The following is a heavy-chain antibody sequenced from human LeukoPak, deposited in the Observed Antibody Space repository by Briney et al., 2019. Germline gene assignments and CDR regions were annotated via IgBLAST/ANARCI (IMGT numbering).Heavy chain of an antibody. V-gene: IGHV3-23*01. CDR3: AKAITYYYDSSGLAP. Sequence: GSLRLSCAASGFTFSSYAMSWVRQAPGKGLEWVSAISGSGGSTYYADSVKGRFTISRDNSKNTLYLQMNSLRAEDTAVYYCAKAITYYYDSSGLAPWGQGTLVTVSS. CDR2: ISGSGGST. D-gene: IGHD3-22*01. CDR1: GFTFSSYA. J-gene: IGHJ5*02.